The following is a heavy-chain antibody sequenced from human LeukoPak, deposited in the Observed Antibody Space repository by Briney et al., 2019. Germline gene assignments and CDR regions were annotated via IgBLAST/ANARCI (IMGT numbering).Heavy chain of an antibody. V-gene: IGHV4-39*01. D-gene: IGHD3-3*01. Sequence: PSETLSLTCTVSGGSISSSSYYWGWIRQPPGKGLEWIGSIYYSGSTYYNPSLKSRVTISVDTPKNQFSLKLSSVTAADTAVYYCARILYYDFWSGAFDHWGQGTLVTVSS. CDR2: IYYSGST. CDR1: GGSISSSSYY. J-gene: IGHJ5*02. CDR3: ARILYYDFWSGAFDH.